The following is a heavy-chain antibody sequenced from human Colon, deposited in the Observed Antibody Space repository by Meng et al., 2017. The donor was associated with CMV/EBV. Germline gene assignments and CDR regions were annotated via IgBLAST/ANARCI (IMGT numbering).Heavy chain of an antibody. D-gene: IGHD1-26*01. CDR1: GFTVSNYW. V-gene: IGHV3-74*03. CDR3: ARDQMSGSEYEQKY. CDR2: ISSDGSDI. J-gene: IGHJ4*02. Sequence: ASGFTVSNYWMHWVRQSPGKGLVWVSRISSDGSDIKYADAVKGRFTISRDIAKNTLYLQMNSLSVEDTAVYYCARDQMSGSEYEQKYWGQGTLVTVSS.